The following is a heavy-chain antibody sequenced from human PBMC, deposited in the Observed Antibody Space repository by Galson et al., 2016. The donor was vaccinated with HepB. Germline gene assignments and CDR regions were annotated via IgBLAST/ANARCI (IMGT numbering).Heavy chain of an antibody. J-gene: IGHJ4*02. CDR3: ATSPSRGY. V-gene: IGHV3-66*01. D-gene: IGHD2-2*01. CDR2: IYSGGNT. CDR1: GFTVSNNY. Sequence: SLRLSCAASGFTVSNNYMSWVRQAPGKGLEWVSVIYSGGNTFYADSVKGRFTISRDTSTNTLYLQMNSLSAEDTAVYYCATSPSRGYWGQGTLVTVSS.